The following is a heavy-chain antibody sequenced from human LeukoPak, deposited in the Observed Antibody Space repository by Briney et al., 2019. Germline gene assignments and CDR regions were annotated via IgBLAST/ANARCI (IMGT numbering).Heavy chain of an antibody. J-gene: IGHJ5*02. V-gene: IGHV1-69*13. CDR1: GGTFSSYA. CDR2: IIPIFGTA. CDR3: ARGVTPYYYGSGSYP. Sequence: SVKVSCKASGGTFSSYAISWVRQAPGQGLEWMGGIIPIFGTANYAQKFQGRVTITADESTSTAYMELSSLRSEDTAVYYCARGVTPYYYGSGSYPWGQGTLVTVSS. D-gene: IGHD3-10*01.